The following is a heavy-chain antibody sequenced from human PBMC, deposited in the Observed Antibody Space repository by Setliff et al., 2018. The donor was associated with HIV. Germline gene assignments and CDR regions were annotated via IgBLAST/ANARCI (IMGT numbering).Heavy chain of an antibody. D-gene: IGHD2-2*01. Sequence: LSLTCTVSGGSISTYYWSWIRQPPGNGLEWIGYIYYTGSTNYNPSLKSRVTISVDTSKNQFSPNLSSVTAADTAVYYCARVACSSTSCPRRYAFDMWGQGTMVTVSS. J-gene: IGHJ3*02. V-gene: IGHV4-59*01. CDR3: ARVACSSTSCPRRYAFDM. CDR1: GGSISTYY. CDR2: IYYTGST.